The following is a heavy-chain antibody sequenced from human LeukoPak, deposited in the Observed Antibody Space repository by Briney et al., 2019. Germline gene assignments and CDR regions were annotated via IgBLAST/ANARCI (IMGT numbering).Heavy chain of an antibody. CDR1: GFTFSPYT. CDR2: INTGSTTI. CDR3: ARDSSVCAFDV. J-gene: IGHJ3*01. D-gene: IGHD6-6*01. Sequence: PGGSLRLSCAASGFTFSPYTMHWFRQTPGKGLAWLSYINTGSTTIYYADSVKGRFTISRDNAKKSVYLQLNSLRAEDTAVYYCARDSSVCAFDVWGQGTMATVSP. V-gene: IGHV3-48*01.